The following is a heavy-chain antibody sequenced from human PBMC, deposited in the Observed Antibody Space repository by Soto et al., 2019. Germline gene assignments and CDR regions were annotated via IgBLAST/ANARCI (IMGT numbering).Heavy chain of an antibody. CDR1: GFIFNSYS. V-gene: IGHV3-48*01. CDR3: GSSASPDAY. Sequence: EVQLVESGGGLVQPGGSLRLSCVASGFIFNSYSMNWVSQAPGKGLEWISYINSGSTSVFYADSVKGRFTISRDNAKNSLYLQMNSLRAEDTAVYYCGSSASPDAYWGQGTLVTVSS. CDR2: INSGSTSV. D-gene: IGHD3-22*01. J-gene: IGHJ4*02.